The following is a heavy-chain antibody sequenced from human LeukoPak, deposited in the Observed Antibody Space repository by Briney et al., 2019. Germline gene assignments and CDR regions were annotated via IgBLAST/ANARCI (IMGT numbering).Heavy chain of an antibody. CDR2: INPNSGGT. CDR3: ARDGGYCSSGTVCYSRAEYHYYGMDV. Sequence: GASVKVSCKGSGYIFPDYYIYWVRQAPGQGLEWMGRINPNSGGTNYAQKFQGRVTMTRDTSISTVYMELSRLRSDDTAVYYCARDGGYCSSGTVCYSRAEYHYYGMDVWGQGTTVTVSS. CDR1: GYIFPDYY. V-gene: IGHV1-2*06. J-gene: IGHJ6*02. D-gene: IGHD2-2*01.